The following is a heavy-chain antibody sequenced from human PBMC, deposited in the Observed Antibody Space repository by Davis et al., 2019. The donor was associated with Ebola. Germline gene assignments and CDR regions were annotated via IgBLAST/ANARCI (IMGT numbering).Heavy chain of an antibody. D-gene: IGHD2-2*01. V-gene: IGHV3-23*01. J-gene: IGHJ6*02. CDR2: ISGSGGST. CDR1: AFTSSTYA. Sequence: GESLKISCAASAFTSSTYAMSWVRQAPGKGLEWVSAISGSGGSTYYADSVKGRFTISRDNSKNTLYLQMNSLRAEDTAVYYCAKSGDIVVVPAALPHPPQSYYYGMDVWGQGTTVTVSS. CDR3: AKSGDIVVVPAALPHPPQSYYYGMDV.